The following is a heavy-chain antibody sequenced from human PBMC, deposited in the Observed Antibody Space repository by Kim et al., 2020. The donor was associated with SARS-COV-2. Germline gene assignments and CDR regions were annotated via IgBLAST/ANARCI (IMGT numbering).Heavy chain of an antibody. J-gene: IGHJ6*02. D-gene: IGHD2-15*01. CDR3: ARGGDCSGGSCYRLNFYYYYYGMDV. V-gene: IGHV5-51*01. Sequence: GESLKISCKGSGYSFTSYWIGWVRQMPGKGLEWMGIIYPGDSDTRYSPAFQGQVTISADKSISTAYLQWSSLKASDTAMYYCARGGDCSGGSCYRLNFYYYYYGMDVWGQGTTVTVSS. CDR1: GYSFTSYW. CDR2: IYPGDSDT.